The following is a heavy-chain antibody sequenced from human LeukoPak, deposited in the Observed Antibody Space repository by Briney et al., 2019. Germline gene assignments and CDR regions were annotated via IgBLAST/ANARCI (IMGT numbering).Heavy chain of an antibody. J-gene: IGHJ4*02. D-gene: IGHD1-1*01. CDR3: AKVDYWNAKNYFGS. V-gene: IGHV3-23*01. Sequence: GGSLRLSCVASGFPFRSYALAWVRLAAGKGLECVSVISDESETTYSDSVKGRFTISRDNSKNTIFLQMESLRVEDSALYFCAKVDYWNAKNYFGSWGQGTLVTVSS. CDR2: ISDESETT. CDR1: GFPFRSYA.